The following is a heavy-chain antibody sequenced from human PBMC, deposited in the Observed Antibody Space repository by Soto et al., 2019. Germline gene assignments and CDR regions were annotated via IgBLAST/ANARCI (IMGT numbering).Heavy chain of an antibody. D-gene: IGHD2-2*01. CDR2: IIPMSGSA. CDR1: GGTFGSNA. Sequence: QVQLVQSGAEVKKPGSSVKVSCKASGGTFGSNAVTWVRQAPGQVLEWMGGIIPMSGSAVYTKKFQGRFTITADESTNTVDVELTSLRSDDTAVYYCARGGVEGDYWGQGTLVTVAS. J-gene: IGHJ4*02. CDR3: ARGGVEGDY. V-gene: IGHV1-69*12.